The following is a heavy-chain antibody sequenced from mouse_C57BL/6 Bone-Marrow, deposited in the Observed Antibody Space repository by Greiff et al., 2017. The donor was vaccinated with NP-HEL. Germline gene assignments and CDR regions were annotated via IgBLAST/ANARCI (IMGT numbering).Heavy chain of an antibody. CDR1: GFTFSDYG. D-gene: IGHD1-1*01. CDR3: ARFFYYYGSSYGYFDV. CDR2: ISNLAYSI. J-gene: IGHJ1*03. Sequence: VQLQQSGGGLVQPGGSLKLSCAASGFTFSDYGMAWVRQAPRKGPEWVAFISNLAYSIYYADTVTGRFTISRENAKNTLYLEMSSLRSEDTAMYYCARFFYYYGSSYGYFDVWGTGTTVTVSS. V-gene: IGHV5-15*01.